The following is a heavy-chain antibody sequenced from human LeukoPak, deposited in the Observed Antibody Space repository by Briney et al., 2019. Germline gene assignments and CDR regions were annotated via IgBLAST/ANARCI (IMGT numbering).Heavy chain of an antibody. D-gene: IGHD5-24*01. CDR1: GGTFTSYY. CDR2: INPSGGST. J-gene: IGHJ4*02. CDR3: ARDPQDGYNPRHFDY. V-gene: IGHV1-46*01. Sequence: ASVKVSCKASGGTFTSYYMHWVRQAPGQGLEWMGIINPSGGSTNYAQKFQGRVTMTRDTSTSTVYMELSSLRSEDTAVYYCARDPQDGYNPRHFDYWGQGTLVTVSS.